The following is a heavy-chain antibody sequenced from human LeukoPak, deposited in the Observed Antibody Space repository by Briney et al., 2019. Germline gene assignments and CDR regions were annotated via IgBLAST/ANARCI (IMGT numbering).Heavy chain of an antibody. D-gene: IGHD1-26*01. CDR1: GGSISSSSYY. V-gene: IGHV4-39*01. CDR2: IYYSGST. Sequence: SETLSITCTVSGGSISSSSYYWGWIRQPPGKGLEWIGSIYYSGSTYYNPSLKSRVTISVDTSKNQFSLKLSSVTAADTAVYYCARQIRVGATIVDYWGQGTLVAASS. CDR3: ARQIRVGATIVDY. J-gene: IGHJ4*02.